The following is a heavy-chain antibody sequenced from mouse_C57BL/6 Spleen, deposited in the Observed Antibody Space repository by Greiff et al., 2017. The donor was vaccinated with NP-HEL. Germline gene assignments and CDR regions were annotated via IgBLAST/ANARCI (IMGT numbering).Heavy chain of an antibody. J-gene: IGHJ4*01. CDR2: IYPGDGDT. CDR1: GYAFSSSW. CDR3: AREVVAPDY. Sequence: QVQLQQSGPELVKPGASVKISCKASGYAFSSSWMNWVKQRPGKGLEWIGRIYPGDGDTNYNGKFKGKATLTADKSSSTAYMQLSSLTSEDSAVYFRAREVVAPDYWGQGTSVTVSS. D-gene: IGHD1-1*01. V-gene: IGHV1-82*01.